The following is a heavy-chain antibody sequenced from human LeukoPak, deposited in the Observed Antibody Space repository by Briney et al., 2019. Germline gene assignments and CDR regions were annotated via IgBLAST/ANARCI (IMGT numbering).Heavy chain of an antibody. CDR1: GGSISSSSYY. Sequence: PSETLSLTCTVPGGSISSSSYYWGWIRQPPGKGLEWIGNIYYSGSTYYNPSLKSRVTISVDTSKNQFSLKLSSVTAADTAVYYCARQVVVVPAAKGLYYDFWSGLPVYWFDPWGQGTLVTVSS. CDR2: IYYSGST. J-gene: IGHJ5*02. D-gene: IGHD2-2*01. CDR3: ARQVVVVPAAKGLYYDFWSGLPVYWFDP. V-gene: IGHV4-39*01.